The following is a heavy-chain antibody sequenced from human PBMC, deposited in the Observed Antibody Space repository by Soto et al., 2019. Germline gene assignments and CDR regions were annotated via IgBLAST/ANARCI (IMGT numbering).Heavy chain of an antibody. V-gene: IGHV4-59*01. Sequence: SETLSLTCTVSGGSISSYYWSWIRQSPGKGLEWIGYIYNSGSTNYNPSLKSRVTISVDTSKNQFSLKLSSVTAADTAVYYCARAYDSSGYYYGFGALDIWGQGTMVTVSS. D-gene: IGHD3-22*01. CDR3: ARAYDSSGYYYGFGALDI. CDR1: GGSISSYY. CDR2: IYNSGST. J-gene: IGHJ3*02.